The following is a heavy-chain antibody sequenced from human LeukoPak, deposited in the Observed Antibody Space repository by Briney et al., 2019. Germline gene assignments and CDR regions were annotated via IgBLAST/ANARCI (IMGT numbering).Heavy chain of an antibody. CDR3: AKPAKTDYADY. Sequence: GGSLRLSCAASGFTFSDNYMSWIRQAPGKGLEWVSYISSSGSIYYADSVKGRFTISRDNSKNMLYLQMNSLRAEDTAVYYCAKPAKTDYADYWGQGTLVTVSS. D-gene: IGHD1-14*01. V-gene: IGHV3-11*01. CDR1: GFTFSDNY. J-gene: IGHJ4*02. CDR2: ISSSGSI.